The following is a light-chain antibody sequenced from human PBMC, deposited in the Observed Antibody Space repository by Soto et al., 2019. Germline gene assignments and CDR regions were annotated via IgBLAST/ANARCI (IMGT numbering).Light chain of an antibody. CDR1: QSVSSK. Sequence: EIVMTQSPGTLSVSPGEGAILSCRASQSVSSKLAWYQQKPGQAPRLLIYGASTRATGVPARFSGSGSGTEFTLTISSLQSEDFAVYSCQQYYDWPTFGQGTKLDIK. J-gene: IGKJ2*01. CDR3: QQYYDWPT. V-gene: IGKV3-15*01. CDR2: GAS.